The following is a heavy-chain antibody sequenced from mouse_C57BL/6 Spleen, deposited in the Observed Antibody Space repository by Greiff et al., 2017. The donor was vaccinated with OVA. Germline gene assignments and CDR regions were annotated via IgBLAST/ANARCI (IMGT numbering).Heavy chain of an antibody. D-gene: IGHD1-1*01. V-gene: IGHV3-1*01. CDR1: GYSITSGYD. CDR3: ARGITTDYFDY. Sequence: EVKLQESGPGMVKPSQSLSLTCTVTGYSITSGYDWHWIRHFPGNKLEWMGYISYSGSTNYNPSLKSRISITHDTSKNHFFLKLNSVTTEDTATYYCARGITTDYFDYWGQGTTLTVSS. J-gene: IGHJ2*01. CDR2: ISYSGST.